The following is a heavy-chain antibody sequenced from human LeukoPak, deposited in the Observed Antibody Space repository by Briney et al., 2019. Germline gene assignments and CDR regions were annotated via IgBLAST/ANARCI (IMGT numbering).Heavy chain of an antibody. J-gene: IGHJ4*02. CDR3: AKGPHGWFTYFAY. CDR2: ISSSGGST. V-gene: IGHV3-23*01. CDR1: GFTFSSYA. D-gene: IGHD3-10*01. Sequence: GGSLRLSCAASGFTFSSYAMSWVRQAPGKGLEWVSVISSSGGSTYYTDSVKGRFTIPRDNSKNTLYLQMDRLRAEDTTVYYCAKGPHGWFTYFAYWGQGTLVTVSS.